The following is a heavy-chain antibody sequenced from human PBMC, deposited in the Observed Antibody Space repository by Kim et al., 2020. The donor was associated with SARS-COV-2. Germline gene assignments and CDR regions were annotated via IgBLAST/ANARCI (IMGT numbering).Heavy chain of an antibody. V-gene: IGHV1-69*04. CDR1: GGTFSSYA. Sequence: SVKVSCKASGGTFSSYAISWVRQAPGQGLEWMGRIIPILGIANYAQKFQGRVTITADKSTSTAYMELSSLRSEDTAVYYCARPRYYYDSSGYYDWYFDLWGRGTLVTVSS. J-gene: IGHJ2*01. CDR2: IIPILGIA. CDR3: ARPRYYYDSSGYYDWYFDL. D-gene: IGHD3-22*01.